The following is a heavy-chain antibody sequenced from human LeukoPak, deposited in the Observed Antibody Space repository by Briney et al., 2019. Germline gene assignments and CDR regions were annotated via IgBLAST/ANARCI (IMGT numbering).Heavy chain of an antibody. CDR1: GFSLSGYW. Sequence: GGSLRLSCVASGFSLSGYWMYWVRQAPGKGLMYISRNNGDGSTTNYADVVKGRFTMSRDNVKNTLYLQMNSLRAEDTAVYYCAREVGNLAYYYYGMDVWGQGTTVTVSS. CDR3: AREVGNLAYYYYGMDV. V-gene: IGHV3-74*01. J-gene: IGHJ6*02. D-gene: IGHD1-7*01. CDR2: NNGDGSTT.